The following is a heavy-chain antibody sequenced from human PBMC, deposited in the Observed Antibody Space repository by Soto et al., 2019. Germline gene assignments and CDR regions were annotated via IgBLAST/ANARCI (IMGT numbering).Heavy chain of an antibody. J-gene: IGHJ5*02. CDR2: IYYSGST. D-gene: IGHD3-10*01. V-gene: IGHV4-39*01. CDR3: TRPKFGELAGWFDP. Sequence: QLQLQESGPGLVKPSETLSLTCTVSGGSISSSSYYWGWIRQPPGKGLEWIGSIYYSGSTYYNPSLKSRVTISVDTSKNQFSLKLSSVTAADTAVYYCTRPKFGELAGWFDPWGQGTLVTVSS. CDR1: GGSISSSSYY.